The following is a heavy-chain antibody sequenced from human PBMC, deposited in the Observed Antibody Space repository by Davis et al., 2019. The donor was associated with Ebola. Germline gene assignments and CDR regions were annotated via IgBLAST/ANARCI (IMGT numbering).Heavy chain of an antibody. Sequence: PGGSLRLSCVASGFTFSRNSMNWVRQAPGKGLEWVSYISSSSTTIYYADSVKGRFTISRDNAKNALYLQMNSLRDEDTAVYYCARASMVQGVITKWDGYWGQGTLVTVSS. CDR3: ARASMVQGVITKWDGY. J-gene: IGHJ4*02. CDR2: ISSSSTTI. D-gene: IGHD3-10*01. CDR1: GFTFSRNS. V-gene: IGHV3-48*02.